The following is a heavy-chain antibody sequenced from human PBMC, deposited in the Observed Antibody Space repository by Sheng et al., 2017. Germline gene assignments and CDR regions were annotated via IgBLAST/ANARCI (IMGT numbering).Heavy chain of an antibody. CDR2: ISGSGGST. CDR3: AKDRGNYYDSSGYYN. Sequence: EVQLVESGGGLVQPGGTLRLSCAASGFTFSSYGMSWVRQAPGKGLEWVSAISGSGGSTYYADSVKGRFTISRDNSKNTLYLQMNSLRAEDTAVYYCAKDRGNYYDSSGYYNWGQGTLVTVSS. CDR1: GFTFSSYG. V-gene: IGHV3-23*04. J-gene: IGHJ4*02. D-gene: IGHD3-22*01.